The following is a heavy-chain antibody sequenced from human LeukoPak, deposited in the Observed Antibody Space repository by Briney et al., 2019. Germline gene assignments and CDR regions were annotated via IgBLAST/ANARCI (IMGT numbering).Heavy chain of an antibody. CDR3: VRWVVGALFFDY. J-gene: IGHJ4*02. V-gene: IGHV4-4*09. D-gene: IGHD1-26*01. CDR1: GGSISSHY. Sequence: PSETLSLTCTVSGGSISSHYWSWIRQPPGKGLEWIGYIYTSGSTNYNPSLKSRVTISVDTSKNQFSLKLSSVTAADTAVYYCVRWVVGALFFDYWGQGTLVTVSS. CDR2: IYTSGST.